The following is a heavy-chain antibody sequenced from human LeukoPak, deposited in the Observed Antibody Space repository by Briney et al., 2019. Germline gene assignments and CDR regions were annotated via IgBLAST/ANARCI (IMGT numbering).Heavy chain of an antibody. Sequence: ASVKVSCKASGYTFTGYYIHWVRQAPGQGLEWMGIINPSGGSTGYAQKFQGRVTMTRDTSTSTVYMELNSLRSDDTAVYHCARALPHVRSGYYYYYMDVWGKGTTVTISS. CDR2: INPSGGST. V-gene: IGHV1-46*01. D-gene: IGHD6-25*01. J-gene: IGHJ6*03. CDR1: GYTFTGYY. CDR3: ARALPHVRSGYYYYYMDV.